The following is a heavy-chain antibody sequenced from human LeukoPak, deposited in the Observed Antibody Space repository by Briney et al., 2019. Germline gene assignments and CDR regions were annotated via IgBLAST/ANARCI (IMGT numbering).Heavy chain of an antibody. V-gene: IGHV1-2*02. CDR3: ARGMRFWWQTGAY. Sequence: VASVKVSCKASGYTFTGYYMHWVRQAPGQGLEWMGWISPDAGGTHYVQKFQGRVTMTVDSSTSTAYMELTRLTFNDTAMYYCARGMRFWWQTGAYWGQGTLVSVSS. D-gene: IGHD2-21*01. CDR2: ISPDAGGT. J-gene: IGHJ4*02. CDR1: GYTFTGYY.